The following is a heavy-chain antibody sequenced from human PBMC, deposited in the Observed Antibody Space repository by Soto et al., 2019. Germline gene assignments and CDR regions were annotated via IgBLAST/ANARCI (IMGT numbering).Heavy chain of an antibody. Sequence: LRLSCEVSGLTFSNFAMSWVRQAPGKGLEWASAIGGRSGTTFYADSVKGRFTISKDYAKNMLYLQMNSLRAEDTAVYYCAKFKGFNWNYVFDYWGQGVPVTVSS. J-gene: IGHJ4*02. CDR1: GLTFSNFA. V-gene: IGHV3-23*01. CDR2: IGGRSGTT. CDR3: AKFKGFNWNYVFDY. D-gene: IGHD1-7*01.